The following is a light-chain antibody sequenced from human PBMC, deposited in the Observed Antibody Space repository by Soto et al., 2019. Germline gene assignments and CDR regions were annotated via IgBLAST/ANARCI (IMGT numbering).Light chain of an antibody. CDR1: SSDVGGYNY. J-gene: IGLJ1*01. CDR3: SSYTSSSTHNYV. V-gene: IGLV2-14*01. Sequence: QSALTQPASVSGSPGQSITIYSTGTSSDVGGYNYVSWYQQHPGKAPKLMIYEVSNRPSGVSNRFSGSKSGNTASLTISGLQAEDEADYYCSSYTSSSTHNYVFGTGTKVTVL. CDR2: EVS.